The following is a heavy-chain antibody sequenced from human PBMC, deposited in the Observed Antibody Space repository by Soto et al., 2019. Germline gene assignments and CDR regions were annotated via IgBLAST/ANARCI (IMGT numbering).Heavy chain of an antibody. V-gene: IGHV3-30-3*01. Sequence: GGSLRLSCAASGFTFSSYAMHWVRQAPGKGLEWVAVISYDGSNKYYADSVKGRFTISRDNSKNTLYLQMNSLRAEDTAVYYCARMEYSSSSGEWGDYYYYYGMDVWGQGTTVTVSS. J-gene: IGHJ6*02. CDR2: ISYDGSNK. CDR1: GFTFSSYA. CDR3: ARMEYSSSSGEWGDYYYYYGMDV. D-gene: IGHD6-6*01.